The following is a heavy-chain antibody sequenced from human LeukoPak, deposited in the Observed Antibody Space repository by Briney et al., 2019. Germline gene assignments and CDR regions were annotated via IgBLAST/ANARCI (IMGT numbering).Heavy chain of an antibody. CDR1: GGSISSISYY. V-gene: IGHV4-39*01. CDR3: ARQGPYDILTGYYGMDV. CDR2: IYYSSNT. J-gene: IGHJ6*02. Sequence: SETLSLTCTVSGGSISSISYYWGWIRQAPGKGLECIGSIYYSSNTYYNPSLKSKVPISVDTSKNPSSVKLSSVPGADTAVYYCARQGPYDILTGYYGMDVWGQGTTVTVSS. D-gene: IGHD3-9*01.